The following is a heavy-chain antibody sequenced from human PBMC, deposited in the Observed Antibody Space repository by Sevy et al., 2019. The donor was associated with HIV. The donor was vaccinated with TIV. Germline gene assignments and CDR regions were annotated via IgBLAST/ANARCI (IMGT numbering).Heavy chain of an antibody. CDR1: GFTFSSYA. V-gene: IGHV3-23*01. Sequence: GGSLRLSCAASGFTFSSYAMSWVRQAPGKGLEWVSAISGSGGSTYYADSVKGRFTISRDNSKNTLYLQMNSLRAEDTAVYYCAKDSREGVVAVRRGLILYYWGQGTLVTVSS. J-gene: IGHJ4*02. CDR3: AKDSREGVVAVRRGLILYY. D-gene: IGHD2-15*01. CDR2: ISGSGGST.